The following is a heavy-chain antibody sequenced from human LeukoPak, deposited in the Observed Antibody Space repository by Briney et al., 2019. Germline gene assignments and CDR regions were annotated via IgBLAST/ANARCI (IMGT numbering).Heavy chain of an antibody. Sequence: ASVTVSYMVSRYSLTELFMLWVRQAPGKGSEWVGGVDHEDGETIYAQKFQGRVTMTEDPSTEAAYMELTRLRSEDTAVYYCATNEAGGWFDPWGQGTLVTVSS. CDR2: VDHEDGET. CDR1: RYSLTELF. V-gene: IGHV1-24*01. J-gene: IGHJ5*02. D-gene: IGHD6-19*01. CDR3: ATNEAGGWFDP.